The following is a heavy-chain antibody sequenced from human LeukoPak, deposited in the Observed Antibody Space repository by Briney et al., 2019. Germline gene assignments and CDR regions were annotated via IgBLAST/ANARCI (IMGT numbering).Heavy chain of an antibody. D-gene: IGHD6-13*01. CDR2: INPNSGLT. Sequence: AASVKVSCKASGYTFTSYGISWVRQAPGRGLEWMGRINPNSGLTNYVQKFQDRVTMTRDTSISTAYMELYRLRSDDTAVYYCARDPYRAPAASSPTYWGQGTLVTVSS. V-gene: IGHV1-2*06. CDR3: ARDPYRAPAASSPTY. CDR1: GYTFTSYG. J-gene: IGHJ4*02.